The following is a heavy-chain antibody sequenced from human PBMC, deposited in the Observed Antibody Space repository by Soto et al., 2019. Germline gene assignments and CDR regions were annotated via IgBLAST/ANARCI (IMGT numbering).Heavy chain of an antibody. CDR1: GYTFTSYD. V-gene: IGHV1-8*01. Sequence: ASVKVSCKASGYTFTSYDINWVRQATRQGLEWMGWMNPNSGNTGYAQKFQGRVTMTRNTSISTAYMELSSLRSEDTAVYYCARFGMTTVSRRGYYYYYGMDVWGQGTTVTVSS. CDR2: MNPNSGNT. J-gene: IGHJ6*02. D-gene: IGHD4-17*01. CDR3: ARFGMTTVSRRGYYYYYGMDV.